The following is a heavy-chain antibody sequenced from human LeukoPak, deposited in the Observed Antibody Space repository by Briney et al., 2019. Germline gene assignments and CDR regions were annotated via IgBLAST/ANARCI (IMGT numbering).Heavy chain of an antibody. Sequence: SETLSLTCTVSGGSISSYYWSWIRQPPGKGLEWSGYMHSSGITSNNPSLKSRVTMSVDMSKNQFSLRLNSVTAADTAVYYCARGYKSDWGLQYFQYWGQGTLVTVSS. V-gene: IGHV4-59*01. CDR3: ARGYKSDWGLQYFQY. CDR2: MHSSGIT. J-gene: IGHJ1*01. D-gene: IGHD6-19*01. CDR1: GGSISSYY.